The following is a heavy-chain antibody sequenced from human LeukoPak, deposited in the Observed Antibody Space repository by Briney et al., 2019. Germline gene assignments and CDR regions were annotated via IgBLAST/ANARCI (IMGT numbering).Heavy chain of an antibody. J-gene: IGHJ4*02. Sequence: SETLSLTCAVYGGSFSGYYWSWIRQPPGKGLEWIGEINHSGSTNYNPSLKSRVTISVDTSKNQFSLKLSSVTAADTAVYYCARVTTDYYDSSGYYPYYFDYWGQGTLVTVSS. CDR3: ARVTTDYYDSSGYYPYYFDY. V-gene: IGHV4-34*01. CDR2: INHSGST. CDR1: GGSFSGYY. D-gene: IGHD3-22*01.